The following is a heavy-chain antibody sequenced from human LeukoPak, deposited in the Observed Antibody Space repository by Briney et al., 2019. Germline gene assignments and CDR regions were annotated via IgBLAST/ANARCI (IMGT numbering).Heavy chain of an antibody. Sequence: GGSLRLSCAASGFTVSSNYMSWVRQAPGKGLEWVSVIYSGGSTYYADSVKGRFTISRANSKNTLYLQMNSLRAEDTAVYYCARGPSAQQLVYWGQGTLVTVSS. J-gene: IGHJ4*02. D-gene: IGHD6-13*01. V-gene: IGHV3-66*02. CDR3: ARGPSAQQLVY. CDR1: GFTVSSNY. CDR2: IYSGGST.